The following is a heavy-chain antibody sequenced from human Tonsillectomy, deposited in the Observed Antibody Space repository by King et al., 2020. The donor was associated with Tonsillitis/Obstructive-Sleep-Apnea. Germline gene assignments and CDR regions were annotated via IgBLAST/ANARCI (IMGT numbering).Heavy chain of an antibody. CDR3: ARGTTVTPHTYDAFYI. CDR1: GFTVSSNY. Sequence: VQLVESGGGLIQPGGSLRLSCAASGFTVSSNYMSWVRQAPGKGLEWVSVIYSGGSTYYADSVKGRFTISRDNSKNTLYHQMNSLRAEDTAVYYCARGTTVTPHTYDAFYIWGQGTMVTVSS. V-gene: IGHV3-53*01. CDR2: IYSGGST. J-gene: IGHJ3*02. D-gene: IGHD4-17*01.